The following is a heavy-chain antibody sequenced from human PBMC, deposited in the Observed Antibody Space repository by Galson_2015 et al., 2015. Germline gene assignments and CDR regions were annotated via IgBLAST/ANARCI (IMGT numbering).Heavy chain of an antibody. CDR2: IIPIFGIA. CDR3: ASEVRAQGWSDP. CDR1: GGTFSSYA. Sequence: SVKVSCKASGGTFSSYAISWVRQAPGQGLEWMGGIIPIFGIANYAQKFQGRVTITADKSTSTAYMELSSLRSEDTAVYYCASEVRAQGWSDPWGQGTLVTVSS. D-gene: IGHD3-10*01. J-gene: IGHJ5*02. V-gene: IGHV1-69*10.